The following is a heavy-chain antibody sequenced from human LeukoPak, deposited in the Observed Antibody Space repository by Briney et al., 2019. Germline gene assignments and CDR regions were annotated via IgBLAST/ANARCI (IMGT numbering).Heavy chain of an antibody. D-gene: IGHD3-3*01. J-gene: IGHJ5*02. CDR2: IYYSGST. CDR1: GGSISSGGYY. V-gene: IGHV4-31*03. CDR3: AKARSGDFWSGPYWFDP. Sequence: PSETLSLTCTVSGGSISSGGYYWSWIRQHPGKGLEWIGYIYYSGSTYYNPSLKSRVTISVDTSKNQFSLKLSSVTAADTAAYYCAKARSGDFWSGPYWFDPWGQGTLVTVSS.